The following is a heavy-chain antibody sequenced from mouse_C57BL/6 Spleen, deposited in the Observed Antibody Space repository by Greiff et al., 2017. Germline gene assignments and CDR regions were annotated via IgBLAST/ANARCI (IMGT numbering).Heavy chain of an antibody. Sequence: EVNLVESGGDLVKPGGSLKLSCAASGFTFSSYGMSWVRQTPDKRLEWVATISSGGSYTYYPDSVKGRFTISRDNAKNTLYLQMSSLKSEDTAMYYCARPNWDLYAMDYWGQGTSVTVSS. D-gene: IGHD4-1*01. CDR2: ISSGGSYT. J-gene: IGHJ4*01. V-gene: IGHV5-6*01. CDR1: GFTFSSYG. CDR3: ARPNWDLYAMDY.